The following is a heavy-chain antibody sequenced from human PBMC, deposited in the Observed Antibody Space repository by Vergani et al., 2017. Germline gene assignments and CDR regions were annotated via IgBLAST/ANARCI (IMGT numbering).Heavy chain of an antibody. Sequence: QVQLQQWGAGLLKPSETLSLTCAVYGRSFSGYYWSWIRQPPGKGLEWIGEINHSGSTNYNPSLKSRVTISVDTSKNQFSLKLSSVTAADTAVYYCAREVAAAGTGWFDPWGQGTLVTVSS. CDR2: INHSGST. CDR3: AREVAAAGTGWFDP. CDR1: GRSFSGYY. D-gene: IGHD6-13*01. V-gene: IGHV4-34*01. J-gene: IGHJ5*02.